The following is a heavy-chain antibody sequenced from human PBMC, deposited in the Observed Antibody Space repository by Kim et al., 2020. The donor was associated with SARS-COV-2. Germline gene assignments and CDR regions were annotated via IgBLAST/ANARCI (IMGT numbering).Heavy chain of an antibody. CDR1: GGTFSSYA. CDR2: IIPIFGTA. CDR3: ARGGYCSGGSCHGRFDP. V-gene: IGHV1-69*13. D-gene: IGHD2-15*01. J-gene: IGHJ5*02. Sequence: SVKVSCKASGGTFSSYAISWVRQAPGQGLEWMGGIIPIFGTANYAQKFQGRVTITADESTSTAYMELSSLRSEDTAVYYCARGGYCSGGSCHGRFDPWGQGTLVTVSS.